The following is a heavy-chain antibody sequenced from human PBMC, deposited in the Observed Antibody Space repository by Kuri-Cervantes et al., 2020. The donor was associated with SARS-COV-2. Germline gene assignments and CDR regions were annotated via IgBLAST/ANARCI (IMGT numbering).Heavy chain of an antibody. J-gene: IGHJ6*02. CDR1: GFTFSSYG. CDR2: ISYDGSNK. Sequence: GGSLRLSCAASGFTFSSYGMHWVRQAPGKGLEWVAVISYDGSNKYYADSVEGRFTISRDNSKNTLYLQMNSLRAEDTAVYYCAKDMAVAGHYYYGMDVWGQGTTVTVSS. CDR3: AKDMAVAGHYYYGMDV. D-gene: IGHD6-19*01. V-gene: IGHV3-30*18.